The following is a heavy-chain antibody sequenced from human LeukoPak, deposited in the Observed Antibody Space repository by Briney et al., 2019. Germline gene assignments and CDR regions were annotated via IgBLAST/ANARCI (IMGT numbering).Heavy chain of an antibody. CDR3: ARDRGMVRGVIISYYYYYMDV. J-gene: IGHJ6*03. D-gene: IGHD3-10*01. CDR2: IYTSGST. Sequence: KPSETLSLTCTVSGGSISSYYWGWIRQPAGKGLEWIGRIYTSGSTNYNPSLKSRVTMSVDTSKNQFSLKLSSVTAADTAVYYCARDRGMVRGVIISYYYYYMDVWGKGTTVTVSS. CDR1: GGSISSYY. V-gene: IGHV4-4*07.